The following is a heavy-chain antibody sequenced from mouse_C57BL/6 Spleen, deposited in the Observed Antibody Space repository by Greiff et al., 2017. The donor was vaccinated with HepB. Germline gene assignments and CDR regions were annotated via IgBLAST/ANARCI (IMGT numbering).Heavy chain of an antibody. CDR1: GYSFTSCYD. Sequence: VQLKQSGPGMVQPSQSLSLTCTVSGYSFTSCYDWHLIRHYAGNIRWLMGYISYSGSTNYNASLKSRISITHDTSKNHFFLKLNSVTTEDTATYYCAREGAYYSKGAWFDYWGQGTPVTVSA. V-gene: IGHV3-1*01. CDR3: AREGAYYSKGAWFDY. CDR2: ISYSGST. D-gene: IGHD2-5*01. J-gene: IGHJ3*01.